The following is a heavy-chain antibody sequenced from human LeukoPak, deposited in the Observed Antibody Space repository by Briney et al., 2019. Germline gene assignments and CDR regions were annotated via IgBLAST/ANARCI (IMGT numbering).Heavy chain of an antibody. CDR1: GFTFSSYG. J-gene: IGHJ6*04. CDR3: ARKGITIFGVRVDV. Sequence: GGSLRLSCAASGFTFSSYGMYWVRQAPGKGLEWVSFIRYDGSNKYYADSVKGRFTISRDNSKNTLYLQMNSLRAEDTAVYYCARKGITIFGVRVDVWGKGTTVTVSS. CDR2: IRYDGSNK. D-gene: IGHD3-3*01. V-gene: IGHV3-30*02.